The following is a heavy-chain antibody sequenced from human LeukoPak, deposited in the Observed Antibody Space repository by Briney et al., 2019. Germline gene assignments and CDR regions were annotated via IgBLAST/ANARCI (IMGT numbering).Heavy chain of an antibody. V-gene: IGHV4-39*01. Sequence: LETLSLTCTVSGGSISSRSYYWGWIRQPPGKGLEWIGSIYYSGTTYYNPSLKSRVTISVDTSKNRFSLELSSVTAADTAVYYCARSYCSSTTCYAVGAFDIWGQGTMVTVSS. D-gene: IGHD2-2*01. J-gene: IGHJ3*02. CDR3: ARSYCSSTTCYAVGAFDI. CDR2: IYYSGTT. CDR1: GGSISSRSYY.